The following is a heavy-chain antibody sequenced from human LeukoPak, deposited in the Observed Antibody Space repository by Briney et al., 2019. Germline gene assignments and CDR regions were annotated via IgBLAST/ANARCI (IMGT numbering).Heavy chain of an antibody. CDR3: ARADYGDDNWFDP. CDR2: IIPIFGTA. J-gene: IGHJ5*02. D-gene: IGHD4-17*01. CDR1: GYTFTSNY. Sequence: SVKVSCKASGYTFTSNYIHWVRQAPGQGLEWMGGIIPIFGTANYAQKFQGRVTITADESTSTAYMELSSLRSEDTAVYYCARADYGDDNWFDPWGQGTLVTVSS. V-gene: IGHV1-69*13.